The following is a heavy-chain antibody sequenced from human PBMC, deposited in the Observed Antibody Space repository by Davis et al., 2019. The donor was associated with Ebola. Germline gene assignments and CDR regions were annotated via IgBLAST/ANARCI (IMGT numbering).Heavy chain of an antibody. CDR1: GFTFSSYA. V-gene: IGHV3-30-3*02. D-gene: IGHD6-19*01. J-gene: IGHJ4*02. Sequence: PGGSLRLSCAASGFTFSSYATHWVRQAPGKGLEWVAVISYDGSNKYYADSVKGRFTISRDNSKNTLYLQMNSLRAEDTAVYYCAKDPLGIAVAGIDYWGQGTLVTVSS. CDR3: AKDPLGIAVAGIDY. CDR2: ISYDGSNK.